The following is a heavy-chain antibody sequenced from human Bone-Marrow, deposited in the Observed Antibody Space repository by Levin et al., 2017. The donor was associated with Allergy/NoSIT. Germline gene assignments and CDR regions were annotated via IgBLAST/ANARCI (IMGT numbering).Heavy chain of an antibody. CDR1: GFTFSRYS. J-gene: IGHJ3*02. CDR3: ARDQGAGSDAFDI. V-gene: IGHV3-21*01. D-gene: IGHD3-10*01. Sequence: PGGSLRLSCVASGFTFSRYSMNWVRQAPGKGLEWVSDITSGGGYTYYTDSVKGRFTISRDDAKNSLYLQMNSLRAEDTAVYYCARDQGAGSDAFDIWGQGTMVTVPS. CDR2: ITSGGGYT.